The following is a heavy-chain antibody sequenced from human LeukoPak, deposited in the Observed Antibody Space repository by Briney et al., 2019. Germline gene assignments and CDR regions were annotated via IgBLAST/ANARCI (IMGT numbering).Heavy chain of an antibody. V-gene: IGHV4-34*01. J-gene: IGHJ6*03. CDR1: GGSFSGYY. Sequence: PSETLSLTCAVYGGSFSGYYWSWIRQPPGKGLEWIGEINHSGSTNYNPSLKSRVTISVDTSKNQFSLKLSSVTAADTAVYYCARESSSTSYYYYYMDVWGKGTTVTVSS. D-gene: IGHD2-2*01. CDR2: INHSGST. CDR3: ARESSSTSYYYYYMDV.